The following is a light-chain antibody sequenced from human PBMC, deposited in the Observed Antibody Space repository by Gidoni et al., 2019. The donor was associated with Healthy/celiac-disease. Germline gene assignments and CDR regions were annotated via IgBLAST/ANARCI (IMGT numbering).Light chain of an antibody. Sequence: ESVLTQSPGTLSLSPGERATTSCRASQSVSSSYLAWYQQKPGQAPRLLIYGASSRATGIPDRFSGSGSGTDFTLTISRLEPEDFAVYYCQQYGSSPLTFGGGTKVEIK. J-gene: IGKJ4*01. CDR2: GAS. CDR3: QQYGSSPLT. V-gene: IGKV3-20*01. CDR1: QSVSSSY.